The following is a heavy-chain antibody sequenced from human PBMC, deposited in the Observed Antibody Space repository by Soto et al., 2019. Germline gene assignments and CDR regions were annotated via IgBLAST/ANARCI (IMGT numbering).Heavy chain of an antibody. CDR2: IIPIFGTA. J-gene: IGHJ4*02. V-gene: IGHV1-69*12. CDR3: ARKGAFYYDSSGPLTFDY. Sequence: QVQLVQSGAEVKKPGSSVKVSCKASGGTFSGYAISWVRQAPGQGLEWMGGIIPIFGTANYAQKFQGRVTITADESTSTAYMELSSLRSEDTAVYYCARKGAFYYDSSGPLTFDYWGQGTLVTVSS. CDR1: GGTFSGYA. D-gene: IGHD3-22*01.